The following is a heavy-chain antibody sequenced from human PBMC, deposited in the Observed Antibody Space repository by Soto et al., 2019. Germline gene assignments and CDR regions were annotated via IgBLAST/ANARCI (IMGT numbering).Heavy chain of an antibody. V-gene: IGHV2-5*02. Sequence: QITLKESGPTLVKPTQTLTLTCTFSGFSLTTGGMGVGWIRQPPGKALQWLALIYWDDDTFYNPSLRGGLSIAKDTSNNQVVLTMTNMDPVDTATYYCVHTGGYCRRASCFVWGFFEIWGQGMMVTVSS. CDR2: IYWDDDT. D-gene: IGHD2-2*01. J-gene: IGHJ3*02. CDR3: VHTGGYCRRASCFVWGFFEI. CDR1: GFSLTTGGMG.